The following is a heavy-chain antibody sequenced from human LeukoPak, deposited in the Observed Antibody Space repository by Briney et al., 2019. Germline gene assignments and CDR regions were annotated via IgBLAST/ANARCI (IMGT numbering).Heavy chain of an antibody. J-gene: IGHJ4*02. CDR2: IYYSGST. Sequence: SETLSLTCTVSGGSISSCYRSWIRQPPGKGLEWIGYIYYSGSTNYNPSLKSRVTISVDTSKNQFSLKLSSVTAADTAVYYCARGAMGSYSYWGQGTLVTVPS. D-gene: IGHD1-26*01. CDR1: GGSISSCY. V-gene: IGHV4-59*08. CDR3: ARGAMGSYSY.